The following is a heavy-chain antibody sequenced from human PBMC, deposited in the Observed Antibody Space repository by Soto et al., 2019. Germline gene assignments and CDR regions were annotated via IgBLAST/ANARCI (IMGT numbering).Heavy chain of an antibody. CDR2: IIPIFGTA. D-gene: IGHD3-3*01. J-gene: IGHJ6*02. CDR1: GGTFSIYA. CDR3: ARKEARSLAKDV. Sequence: QVQLVQSGAEVKKPGSSVKVSCKASGGTFSIYAISWVRQAPGQGLEWMGGIIPIFGTANYAQQFQGRVPIPADKAPSTASMELTSMRAADTAVYYCARKEARSLAKDVWCRRTTVTVSS. V-gene: IGHV1-69*06.